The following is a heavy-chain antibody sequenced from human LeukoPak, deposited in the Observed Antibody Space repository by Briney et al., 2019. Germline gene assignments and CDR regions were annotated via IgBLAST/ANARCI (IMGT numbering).Heavy chain of an antibody. J-gene: IGHJ4*02. CDR1: GVSISSYY. CDR3: AREPPSYYYGSGSTRPFDY. D-gene: IGHD3-10*01. CDR2: IYTSGST. Sequence: PSETLSLTCTVSGVSISSYYWSWIRQPAGKGLEWIGRIYTSGSTNYNPSLKSRVTMSVDTSKNQFSLKLSSVTAADTAVYYCAREPPSYYYGSGSTRPFDYWGQGTLVTVSS. V-gene: IGHV4-4*07.